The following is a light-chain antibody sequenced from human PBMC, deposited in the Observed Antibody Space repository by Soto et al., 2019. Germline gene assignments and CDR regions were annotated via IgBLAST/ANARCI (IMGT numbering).Light chain of an antibody. CDR1: SSDVGGYNY. CDR3: SSYAGSNNLRV. J-gene: IGLJ1*01. CDR2: EVS. Sequence: QSVMAHTSSASASPGQTVTISCTGTSSDVGGYNYVSWYQQHPGKAPKLMIYEVSKRPSGVPDRFSGSKSGNTASLTVSGLQAEDEADYYCSSYAGSNNLRVFGTGTKVTVL. V-gene: IGLV2-8*01.